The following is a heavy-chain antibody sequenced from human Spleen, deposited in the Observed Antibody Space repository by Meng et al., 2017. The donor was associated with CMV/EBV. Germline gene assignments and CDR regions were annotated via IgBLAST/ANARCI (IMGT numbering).Heavy chain of an antibody. D-gene: IGHD4-23*01. J-gene: IGHJ4*02. CDR3: ARQSVLPPHTVATDVFDY. Sequence: VGLLGAGEGWVRPGVSLSRSCAASGCTCSDHDMRWIRQSTGKRLEWVSYISSSSSYKNYADSVKGRFTISRANAKNSLYLKMNSLRAEDTAVYYCARQSVLPPHTVATDVFDYWGQGTLVTVSS. CDR1: GCTCSDHD. V-gene: IGHV3-11*03. CDR2: ISSSSSYK.